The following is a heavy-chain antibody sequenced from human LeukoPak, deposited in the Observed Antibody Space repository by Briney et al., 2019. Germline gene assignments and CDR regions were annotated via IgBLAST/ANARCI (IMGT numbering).Heavy chain of an antibody. D-gene: IGHD4-17*01. J-gene: IGHJ4*02. CDR1: GFTFSSYA. V-gene: IGHV3-23*01. Sequence: PGGSLRLSCAASGFTFSSYAMSWVRQAPGKGLEWVSAISGSGGSTYYADSVKGRFTISRDNSKNTLYLQMNSLRAEDTAVYYRAKAGYGDYVSFPNYWGQGTLVTVSS. CDR2: ISGSGGST. CDR3: AKAGYGDYVSFPNY.